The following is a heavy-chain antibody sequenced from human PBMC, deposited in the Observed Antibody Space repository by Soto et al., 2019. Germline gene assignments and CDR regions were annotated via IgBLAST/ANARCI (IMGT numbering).Heavy chain of an antibody. CDR3: AMLLQLGDYAFYYYGMDV. D-gene: IGHD4-17*01. J-gene: IGHJ6*02. CDR2: ISYDGSNK. V-gene: IGHV3-30*03. CDR1: GFTFSNYG. Sequence: QVQLVESGGGVVQPGRSLRLSCAASGFTFSNYGMHWVRQAPGKGLEWVAVISYDGSNKYYADSVKGRFTISRDNSKNTMYLQMNSLGAEDTAVYYCAMLLQLGDYAFYYYGMDVWGQGTTVTVSS.